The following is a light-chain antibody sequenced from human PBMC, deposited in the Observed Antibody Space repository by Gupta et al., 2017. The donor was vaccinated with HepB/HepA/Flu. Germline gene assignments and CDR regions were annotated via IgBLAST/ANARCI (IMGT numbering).Light chain of an antibody. CDR2: GNS. J-gene: IGLJ2*01. CDR3: QSYDSSLSGLV. CDR1: SSNIRAGYA. Sequence: QSVLTHPPSVSGAPGKCDTISCTGNSSNIRAGYAVHWYQQLPGTAPKLLIYGNSNRPSGVPDRFSGSKSGTSASLAITGLQAEDEADYYCQSYDSSLSGLVFGGGTKLTVL. V-gene: IGLV1-40*01.